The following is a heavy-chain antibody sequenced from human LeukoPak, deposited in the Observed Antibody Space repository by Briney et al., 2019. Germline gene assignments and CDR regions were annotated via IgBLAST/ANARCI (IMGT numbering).Heavy chain of an antibody. CDR2: MNLNSGNT. CDR1: GYTFTSYD. CDR3: ARANWSGYYRNNPIYYYYYYMDV. V-gene: IGHV1-8*03. J-gene: IGHJ6*03. D-gene: IGHD3-3*01. Sequence: GESLKISCKGSGYTFTSYDINWVRQATGQGLEWMGWMNLNSGNTGYAQKFQGRVTITRNTSISTAYMELSSLRSEDTAVYYCARANWSGYYRNNPIYYYYYYMDVWGKGTTVTVSS.